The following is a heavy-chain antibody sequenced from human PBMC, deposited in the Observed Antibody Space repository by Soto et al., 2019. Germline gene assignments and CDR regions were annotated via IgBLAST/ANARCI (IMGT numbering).Heavy chain of an antibody. Sequence: PGGSLRLSCVASGFPFSAYAMNWVRQTPGKGLEWVCGIGGSGTTIYYADSVKGRFTISRDNAKNSLYLQMNSLRDEDTAVYYCARDYRYYYDSSGRPLTGYYYYAMDVWGQGTTVTVSS. D-gene: IGHD3-22*01. J-gene: IGHJ6*02. CDR2: IGGSGTTI. CDR3: ARDYRYYYDSSGRPLTGYYYYAMDV. CDR1: GFPFSAYA. V-gene: IGHV3-48*02.